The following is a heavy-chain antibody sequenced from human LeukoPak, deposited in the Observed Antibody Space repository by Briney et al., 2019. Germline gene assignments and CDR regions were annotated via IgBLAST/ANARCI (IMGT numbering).Heavy chain of an antibody. D-gene: IGHD4-17*01. Sequence: ASVKVSCKASRYTFTSYYMRWVRQAPGQGLEWMGIINPSGGSTSYAQKFQGRATMTRDTSTSTVYMELSSLRSEDTAVYYCARDGSHLRDLDYWGQGTLVTVSS. J-gene: IGHJ4*02. CDR2: INPSGGST. CDR1: RYTFTSYY. V-gene: IGHV1-46*01. CDR3: ARDGSHLRDLDY.